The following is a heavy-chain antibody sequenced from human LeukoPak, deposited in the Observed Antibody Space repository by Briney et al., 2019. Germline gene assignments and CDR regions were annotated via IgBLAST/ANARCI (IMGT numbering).Heavy chain of an antibody. CDR3: ARESSGGSPDY. CDR1: GFTFSDYY. CDR2: ISGGGSTT. D-gene: IGHD2-15*01. Sequence: PGGSLRLSCAASGFTFSDYYMSWIRQAPGKGLEWVSYISGGGSTTYYADSVKGRFTISRDNAKNSLYLQMNTLRAEDTAVYYCARESSGGSPDYWGQGTLVTVSS. J-gene: IGHJ4*02. V-gene: IGHV3-11*04.